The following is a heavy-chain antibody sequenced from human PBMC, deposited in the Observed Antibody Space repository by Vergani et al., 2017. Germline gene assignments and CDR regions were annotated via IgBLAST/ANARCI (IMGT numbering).Heavy chain of an antibody. CDR1: GYTLTELS. CDR3: ATTPSPYDDSSGTDHNWFDP. V-gene: IGHV1-24*01. Sequence: QVQLVQSGAEVKKPGASVKVSCKVSGYTLTELSMHWVRQAPGKGLEWMGGFDPEDGETIYAQKFQGRVTMTEDTSTDTAYMELSSLRSEDTAVYYCATTPSPYDDSSGTDHNWFDPWGQRTLVTVSS. J-gene: IGHJ5*02. D-gene: IGHD3-22*01. CDR2: FDPEDGET.